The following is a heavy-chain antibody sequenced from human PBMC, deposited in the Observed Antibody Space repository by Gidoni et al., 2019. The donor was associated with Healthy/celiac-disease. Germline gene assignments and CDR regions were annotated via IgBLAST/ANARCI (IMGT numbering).Heavy chain of an antibody. CDR3: AREAYYLSSHDAFDI. J-gene: IGHJ3*02. CDR1: GGSISSGGYY. D-gene: IGHD3-22*01. Sequence: QVQLQESGPGLVKPSQTLSLTCTVSGGSISSGGYYWSWIRQHPGKGLEWVGYIYYSGSTYYNPSLKSRVTISVDTSKNQFSLKLSSVTAADTAVYYCAREAYYLSSHDAFDIWGQGTMVTVSS. V-gene: IGHV4-31*03. CDR2: IYYSGST.